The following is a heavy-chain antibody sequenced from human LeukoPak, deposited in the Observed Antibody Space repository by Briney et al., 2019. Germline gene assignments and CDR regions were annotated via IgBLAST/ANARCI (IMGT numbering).Heavy chain of an antibody. V-gene: IGHV3-30*04. Sequence: PGRSLRLSCAASGFTFSRYAMHWVRQAPGKGLEWVALISYDGSNKYYADSVKGRFTISRDNSKNTMYLQMNSLRVEDTAVYYCARCTTGRTFGSLREIKRSREIDYWGQGTLVTVSS. CDR1: GFTFSRYA. J-gene: IGHJ4*02. D-gene: IGHD1-1*01. CDR3: ARCTTGRTFGSLREIKRSREIDY. CDR2: ISYDGSNK.